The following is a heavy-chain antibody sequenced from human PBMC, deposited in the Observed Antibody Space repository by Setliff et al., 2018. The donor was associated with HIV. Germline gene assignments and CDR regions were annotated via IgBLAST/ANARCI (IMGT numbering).Heavy chain of an antibody. J-gene: IGHJ4*02. CDR1: GFTFGDSA. Sequence: PGGSLRLSCTTSGFTFGDSAMSWVRQAPGKGLEWVCFIRSKAYGGTTEYAASVKGRFTISRDDSKSIAYLQMNSLRAEDIAVYYCASFDSHRGWGQGTLVT. CDR2: IRSKAYGGTT. CDR3: ASFDSHRG. V-gene: IGHV3-49*04.